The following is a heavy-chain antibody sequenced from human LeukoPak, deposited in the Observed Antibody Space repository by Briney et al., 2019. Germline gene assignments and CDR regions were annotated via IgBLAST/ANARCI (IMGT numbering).Heavy chain of an antibody. V-gene: IGHV3-23*01. D-gene: IGHD2-15*01. J-gene: IGHJ6*03. CDR3: ARLLPSLNYMDV. CDR2: ISGSGGST. CDR1: GFTFSSYA. Sequence: GGSLRFSCAASGFTFSSYAMSWVRQAPGKGLEWVSAISGSGGSTYYADSVKGRFTISRDNSKNTLSLQMNSLRAEDTAVYYCARLLPSLNYMDVWGKGTTVTVSS.